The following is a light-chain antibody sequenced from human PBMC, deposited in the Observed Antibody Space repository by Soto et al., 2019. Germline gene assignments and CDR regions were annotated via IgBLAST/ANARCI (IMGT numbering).Light chain of an antibody. V-gene: IGKV1-9*01. CDR2: AAS. CDR1: QGISSY. J-gene: IGKJ1*01. Sequence: TQLTQSPSSLSASVGDRVIVTCRASQGISSYLAWYQQKPGKAPNLLIYAASTLQSGVPSRFSVSGSGTEFTLTISSLQPDDFATYFCQQYSSYWWTFGQGTKVEIK. CDR3: QQYSSYWWT.